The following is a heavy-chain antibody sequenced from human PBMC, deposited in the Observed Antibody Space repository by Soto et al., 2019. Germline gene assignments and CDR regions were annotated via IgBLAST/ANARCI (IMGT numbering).Heavy chain of an antibody. Sequence: GGSLSLSCAASGFTFSSYNMNWVRQAPGKGLEWVAYISTSSSTIYYADSVKGRFTISRDNAIKSLYLQTNSLRDEDTAVYYCARVVAGASTYGMDVWGQGTTVTVSS. CDR2: ISTSSSTI. V-gene: IGHV3-48*02. CDR1: GFTFSSYN. J-gene: IGHJ6*02. D-gene: IGHD6-19*01. CDR3: ARVVAGASTYGMDV.